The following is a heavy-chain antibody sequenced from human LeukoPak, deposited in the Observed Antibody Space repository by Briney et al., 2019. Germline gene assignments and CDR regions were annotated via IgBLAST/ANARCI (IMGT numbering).Heavy chain of an antibody. V-gene: IGHV4-59*08. J-gene: IGHJ4*02. D-gene: IGHD3-10*01. CDR2: IYYSGST. CDR1: GGSISSYY. CDR3: ISYGSGSYNSHIDY. Sequence: SETLSLTCTVSGGSISSYYWSWIRQPPGKGLEWIGYIYYSGSTNYNPSLKSRVTISVDTSKNQFSLKLSSVTAADTAVYYCISYGSGSYNSHIDYWGQGTLVTVSS.